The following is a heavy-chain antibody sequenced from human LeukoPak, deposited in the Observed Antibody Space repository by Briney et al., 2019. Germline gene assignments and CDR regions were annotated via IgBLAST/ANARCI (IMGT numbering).Heavy chain of an antibody. Sequence: GGSLRLSCAASGFTFTTYEMNWVRQAPGKGLEWVSYISRSGNTIFYADSVKGRFTISRDNAKNSLYLQMNSLRAEDTAVYYCARDLLVYFDYWGQRTLVTVSS. J-gene: IGHJ4*02. CDR3: ARDLLVYFDY. CDR1: GFTFTTYE. CDR2: ISRSGNTI. V-gene: IGHV3-48*03.